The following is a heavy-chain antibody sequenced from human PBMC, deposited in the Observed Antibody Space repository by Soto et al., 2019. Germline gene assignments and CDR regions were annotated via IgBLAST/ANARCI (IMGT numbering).Heavy chain of an antibody. CDR1: GFTFTNYA. J-gene: IGHJ4*02. Sequence: GGSLRLSCAASGFTFTNYAMTWVRQAPGKGLEWVSISSGSGSGGSTNYADSVKGRFTISRDNSKNTLYLQMNSLRVEDTAVYYCAKDRDDYRNYVFDYWGQGTLVTVSS. D-gene: IGHD4-4*01. CDR2: SSGSGSGGST. CDR3: AKDRDDYRNYVFDY. V-gene: IGHV3-23*01.